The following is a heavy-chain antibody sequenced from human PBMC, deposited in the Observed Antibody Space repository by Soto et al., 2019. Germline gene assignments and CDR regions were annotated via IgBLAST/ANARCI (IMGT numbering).Heavy chain of an antibody. V-gene: IGHV3-66*01. CDR3: ARNDDDCSGCRCYGVPMDV. D-gene: IGHD2-15*01. CDR1: GFTVSSNY. J-gene: IGHJ6*03. Sequence: EVQLVESGGGLVQPGGSLRLSCAASGFTVSSNYMTWVRQAPGKGLEWVSLIQSGGRTYYAGSVKGRFTISRDNSKNTLFLQMNGLGVEDPAVYYCARNDDDCSGCRCYGVPMDVWGKGTTVTVSS. CDR2: IQSGGRT.